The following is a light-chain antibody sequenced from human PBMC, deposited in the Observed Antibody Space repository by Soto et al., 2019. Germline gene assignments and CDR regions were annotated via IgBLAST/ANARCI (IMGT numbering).Light chain of an antibody. CDR1: QSISSL. CDR3: QQYDSYSGT. J-gene: IGKJ1*01. V-gene: IGKV1-5*01. CDR2: DAS. Sequence: DIQMPQFSCTLSASLGAKDSITCRASQSISSLLAWYQQKPGKAPKLLIYDASSLESGVPSRFSGSGAGTEFTLTISSLQPEDFATYYCQQYDSYSGTFGQGTKVDIK.